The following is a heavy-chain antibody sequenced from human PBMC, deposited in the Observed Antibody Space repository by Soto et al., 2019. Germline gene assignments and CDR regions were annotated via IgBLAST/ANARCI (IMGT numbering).Heavy chain of an antibody. Sequence: SVKVSCKASGGTFSSYAISWVRQAPGQGLEWMGGIIPIFGTANYAQKFQGRVTITADESTSTAYMELSSLRSEDTDVYYCARDYDYYDSSGPITHAFDIWGQGTMVTVSS. D-gene: IGHD3-22*01. J-gene: IGHJ3*02. V-gene: IGHV1-69*13. CDR3: ARDYDYYDSSGPITHAFDI. CDR2: IIPIFGTA. CDR1: GGTFSSYA.